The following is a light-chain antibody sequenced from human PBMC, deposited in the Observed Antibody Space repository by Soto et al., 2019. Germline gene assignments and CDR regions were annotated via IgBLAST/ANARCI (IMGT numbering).Light chain of an antibody. J-gene: IGLJ3*02. V-gene: IGLV1-47*01. Sequence: QSLLTQPPSASGTPGQRITVSCSGSSSNIGSNYVFWYQQLPGTSPKLLIYTNDQRPSGVPDRFSGSNSGTSASLAISGLRSEDEADYYCAAWDDSLSGWVFGGGTKVTVL. CDR2: TND. CDR1: SSNIGSNY. CDR3: AAWDDSLSGWV.